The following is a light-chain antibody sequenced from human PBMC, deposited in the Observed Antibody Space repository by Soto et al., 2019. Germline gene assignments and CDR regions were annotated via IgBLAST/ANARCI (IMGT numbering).Light chain of an antibody. CDR3: SSFTGSDNP. Sequence: QSALTQPPSASGSPGRSVTISCTGTSSDIGAYNYVSWYQQHPGKAPKLIIYEVSQRPSGVPDRFSGSKSGNTASLTVSGLQLEDEADYYCSSFTGSDNPFGGGTKLTVL. J-gene: IGLJ2*01. CDR1: SSDIGAYNY. CDR2: EVS. V-gene: IGLV2-8*01.